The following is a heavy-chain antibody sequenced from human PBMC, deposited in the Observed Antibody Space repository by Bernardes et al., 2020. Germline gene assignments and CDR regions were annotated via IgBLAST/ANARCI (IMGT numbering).Heavy chain of an antibody. Sequence: SETLSLTCTVSGGSISSYYWSWIRQPPGKGLEWIGYIYYSGSTNYNPSLKSRVTISVDTSKNQFSLKLSSVTAADTAVYYCARDGGSYYVYYGMDVWGQGTTVTVSS. V-gene: IGHV4-59*01. J-gene: IGHJ6*02. CDR3: ARDGGSYYVYYGMDV. D-gene: IGHD1-26*01. CDR1: GGSISSYY. CDR2: IYYSGST.